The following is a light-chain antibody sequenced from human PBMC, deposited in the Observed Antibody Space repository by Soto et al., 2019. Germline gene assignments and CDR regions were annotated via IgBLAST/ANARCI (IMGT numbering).Light chain of an antibody. V-gene: IGLV2-14*01. Sequence: QSALTQPASVSGSPGQSITISCTGTSSDVGGYSYVSWYQQHPGKVPKLMIYDVSNRPSGVSDRFSGSKSGNTASLTISGLQAEDEADYYCSSYTTTSTYVFGTGTKRTVL. CDR3: SSYTTTSTYV. CDR1: SSDVGGYSY. J-gene: IGLJ1*01. CDR2: DVS.